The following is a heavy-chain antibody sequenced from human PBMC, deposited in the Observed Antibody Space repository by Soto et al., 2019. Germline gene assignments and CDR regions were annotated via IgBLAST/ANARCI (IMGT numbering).Heavy chain of an antibody. J-gene: IGHJ4*02. D-gene: IGHD2-15*01. CDR1: GFTFTNYG. Sequence: QVQLVESGGGVVQPGGSLRLSCAGSGFTFTNYGMHWVRQAPGTGLEWVALTSQDGRKTYYADSVRGRFTISRDASKNTMCLQMNSLRAEDTAMYYCAKESSPPYCSGGSCYLGGWGYWGQGTLVTVSS. V-gene: IGHV3-30*18. CDR3: AKESSPPYCSGGSCYLGGWGY. CDR2: TSQDGRKT.